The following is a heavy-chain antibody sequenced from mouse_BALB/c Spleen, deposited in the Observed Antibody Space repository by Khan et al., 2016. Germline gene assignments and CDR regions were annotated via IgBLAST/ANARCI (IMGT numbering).Heavy chain of an antibody. V-gene: IGHV1-9*01. D-gene: IGHD2-10*01. CDR1: GYRFSSYW. J-gene: IGHJ4*01. CDR2: ILPGNGST. CDR3: ARGAALLENAMDY. Sequence: QVQLQQSGAELMKPGASVKISCKATGYRFSSYWIEWVKQRPGHGLEWIGEILPGNGSTNYNEKFKGKATFTADTSSNIAYMQLSSLTSEDSAVYYCARGAALLENAMDYWGQGTSATVSS.